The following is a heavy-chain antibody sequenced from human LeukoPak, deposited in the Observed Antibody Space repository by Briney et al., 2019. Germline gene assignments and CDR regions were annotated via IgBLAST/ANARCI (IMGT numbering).Heavy chain of an antibody. CDR1: GGSISSYD. CDR3: ARSYCSGSFAY. J-gene: IGHJ4*02. D-gene: IGHD3-10*01. V-gene: IGHV4-4*07. Sequence: SETLSLTCTVSGGSISSYDWSWIRQPAGKGLEWIGRIYTSGSTNYNASLKSRVTMSVDTSKNQFSLTLSSVTAADTAVYYCARSYCSGSFAYWGQGTLVTVSS. CDR2: IYTSGST.